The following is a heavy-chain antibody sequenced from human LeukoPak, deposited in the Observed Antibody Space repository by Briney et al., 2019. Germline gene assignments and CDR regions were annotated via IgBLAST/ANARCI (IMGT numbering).Heavy chain of an antibody. CDR2: INHSGST. V-gene: IGHV4-34*01. D-gene: IGHD2-15*01. Sequence: ASETLSLTCAVYGGSFSGYYWSWIRQPPGKGLEWIGEINHSGSTNYNPSLKSRVTISVDTSKNQFSLKLSSVTAADTAVYYCARSPGVVVAAYGGYWFDPWGQGTLVTVSS. CDR3: ARSPGVVVAAYGGYWFDP. CDR1: GGSFSGYY. J-gene: IGHJ5*02.